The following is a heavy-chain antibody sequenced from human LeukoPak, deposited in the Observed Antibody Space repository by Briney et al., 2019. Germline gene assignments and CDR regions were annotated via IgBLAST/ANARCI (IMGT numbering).Heavy chain of an antibody. CDR2: IRYDGSNK. Sequence: GGSLRLSCAASGFTFSSYSMNWVRQAPGKGLEWVAFIRYDGSNKYYADSVKGRFTISRDNSKNTLYLQMNSLRAEDTAVYYCAKDSSDRARTFWYFDLWGRGTLVTVSS. V-gene: IGHV3-30*02. D-gene: IGHD1-14*01. J-gene: IGHJ2*01. CDR1: GFTFSSYS. CDR3: AKDSSDRARTFWYFDL.